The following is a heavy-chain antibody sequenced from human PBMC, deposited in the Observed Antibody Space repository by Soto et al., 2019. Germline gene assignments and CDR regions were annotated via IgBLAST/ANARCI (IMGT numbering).Heavy chain of an antibody. D-gene: IGHD3-3*01. V-gene: IGHV3-30-3*01. Sequence: GGSLRLSCAASGFTFSSYAMHWVRQAPGKGLEWVAVISYDGSNKYYADSVKGRFTISRDNSKNTLYLQMNSLRAEDTAVYYCARINYDFWSGYDHFDYWGQGTLVTVS. CDR2: ISYDGSNK. CDR1: GFTFSSYA. J-gene: IGHJ4*02. CDR3: ARINYDFWSGYDHFDY.